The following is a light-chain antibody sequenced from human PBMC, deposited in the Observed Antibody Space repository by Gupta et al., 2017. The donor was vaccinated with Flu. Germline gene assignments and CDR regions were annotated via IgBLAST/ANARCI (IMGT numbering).Light chain of an antibody. CDR1: QSVNNSY. V-gene: IGKV3-20*01. Sequence: ERATLSCSASQSVNNSYVAWYQQRPGQPPRLLIYGASTRAADTPDRFRGSGSGTDFTLTISRLDPEDFAIYFCQQYAGSPPTFGPGAKVDIK. CDR3: QQYAGSPPT. J-gene: IGKJ1*01. CDR2: GAS.